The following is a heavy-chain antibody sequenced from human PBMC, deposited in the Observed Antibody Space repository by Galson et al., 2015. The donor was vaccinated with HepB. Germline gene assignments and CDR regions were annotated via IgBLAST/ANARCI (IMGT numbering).Heavy chain of an antibody. V-gene: IGHV5-10-1*01. CDR1: GYTFTSYW. CDR3: ARFRRDGGGEI. J-gene: IGHJ3*02. D-gene: IGHD3-16*01. CDR2: LDPSGSFA. Sequence: SGAEVTKPGQSLRISCEGSGYTFTSYWITWVRQMPGKGLEWMGRLDPSGSFANYNPSFRGHVTLSVDKSISTAYLQWSSLKASDTAMYYCARFRRDGGGEIWGQGTMVTVSS.